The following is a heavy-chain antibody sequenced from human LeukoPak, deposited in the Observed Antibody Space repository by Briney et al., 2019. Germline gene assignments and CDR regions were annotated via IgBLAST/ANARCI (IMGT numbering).Heavy chain of an antibody. CDR3: ARETGYFDY. V-gene: IGHV4-59*02. D-gene: IGHD3-10*01. CDR2: IYYSGGT. Sequence: SETLSLTCTVSGGSVSTYYWSWIRQPPGKGLEWIGYIYYSGGTNYNPSLKSRVTISVDTSKNQFSLKLSSVTAADAAAYYCARETGYFDYWGQGTLVTVSS. J-gene: IGHJ4*02. CDR1: GGSVSTYY.